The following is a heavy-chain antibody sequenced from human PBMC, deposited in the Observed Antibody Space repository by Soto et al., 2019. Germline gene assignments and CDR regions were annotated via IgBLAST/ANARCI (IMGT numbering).Heavy chain of an antibody. CDR2: IIPIFGTA. D-gene: IGHD4-17*01. V-gene: IGHV1-69*01. CDR1: GGTFISYA. Sequence: QVQLVQSGAEVKKPGSSVKVSCQASGGTFISYAISWVRQAPGQGLEWMGGIIPIFGTANYAQKFQGRVTITADEPTSTDYMELSSLRSEDTDVYYCARGPYEFTGTASTWFDYWGQVTLVTVAS. J-gene: IGHJ4*02. CDR3: ARGPYEFTGTASTWFDY.